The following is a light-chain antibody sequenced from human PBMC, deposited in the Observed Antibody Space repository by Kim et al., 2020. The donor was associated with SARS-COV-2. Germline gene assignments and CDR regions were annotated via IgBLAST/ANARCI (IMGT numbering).Light chain of an antibody. CDR1: QGIRND. Sequence: ASVGDRIIITCRASQGIRNDLGWYQQKPGKAPKLLIYAASSLQSGVPSRFSGSGSGTDFTLTINSLQPEDFATYYCLQDYNYPRTFGQGTKVDIK. V-gene: IGKV1-6*02. CDR2: AAS. J-gene: IGKJ1*01. CDR3: LQDYNYPRT.